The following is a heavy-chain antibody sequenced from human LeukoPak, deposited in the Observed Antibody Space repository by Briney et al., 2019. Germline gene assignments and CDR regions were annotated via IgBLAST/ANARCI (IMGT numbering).Heavy chain of an antibody. CDR1: GYTFTNFG. J-gene: IGHJ3*02. CDR2: MNPNSGNT. Sequence: ASVKVSCKTSGYTFTNFGIGWVRQATGQGLEWMGWMNPNSGNTGYAQKFQGRVTITRNTSISTAYMELSSLRSEDTAVYYCARVGLPSNSGSYRDAFDIWGQGTMVTVSS. V-gene: IGHV1-8*03. CDR3: ARVGLPSNSGSYRDAFDI. D-gene: IGHD1-26*01.